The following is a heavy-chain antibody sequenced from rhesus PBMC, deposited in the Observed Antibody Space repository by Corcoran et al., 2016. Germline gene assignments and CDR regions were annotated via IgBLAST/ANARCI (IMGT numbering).Heavy chain of an antibody. CDR3: ARVGIAAAFDY. CDR1: GFSLSTSGMG. J-gene: IGHJ4*01. CDR2: IFWDDDK. Sequence: QVTLKESGPALVKPTQTLTLTCTFSGFSLSTSGMGVGWIRQPSRKTLEWLALIFWDDDKRYSTSLKSRLTISKDTSKNQVVLTMTNMDPVDTATYYGARVGIAAAFDYWGQGVLVTVSS. V-gene: IGHV2-1*01. D-gene: IGHD6-31*01.